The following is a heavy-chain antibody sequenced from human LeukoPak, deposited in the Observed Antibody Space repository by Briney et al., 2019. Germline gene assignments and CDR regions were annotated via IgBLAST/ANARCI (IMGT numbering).Heavy chain of an antibody. CDR3: ARIMVRGVNHAFDI. V-gene: IGHV4-38-2*02. D-gene: IGHD3-10*01. CDR2: IYHSGST. CDR1: GYSISSGYY. Sequence: PSETLSLTCTVSGYSISSGYYWGWIRQPPGKGLEWIGSIYHSGSTYYNPSLKSRVTISVDTSKNQFSLKLSSVTAADTAVYYCARIMVRGVNHAFDIWGQGTMVTVSS. J-gene: IGHJ3*02.